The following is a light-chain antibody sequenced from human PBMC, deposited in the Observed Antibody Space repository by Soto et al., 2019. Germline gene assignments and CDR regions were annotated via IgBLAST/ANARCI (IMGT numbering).Light chain of an antibody. V-gene: IGLV2-14*03. Sequence: QSVVPQPDSECSSLWEPNTHSRNGNNTEIGGYDYVSWYQQHPGGAPKLVIYDVTSRPSGVSNRFSGSKSGFTASLTISGLQAVDDAHYYCSSYRTYRTLEVFGTGTKVTVL. CDR3: SSYRTYRTLEV. CDR1: NTEIGGYDY. CDR2: DVT. J-gene: IGLJ1*01.